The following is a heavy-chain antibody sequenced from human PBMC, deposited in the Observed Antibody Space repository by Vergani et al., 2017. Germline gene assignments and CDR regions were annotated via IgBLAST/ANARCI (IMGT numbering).Heavy chain of an antibody. CDR1: GFTFSSYW. J-gene: IGHJ4*02. V-gene: IGHV3-7*01. CDR2: IKQDGSEK. CDR3: ASLYYDILTGYKYYFDY. Sequence: EVQLVESGGGLVQPGGSLRLSCAASGFTFSSYWMSWVRQAPGKGLEWVANIKQDGSEKYYVDSVKGRFTISRDNAKNSLYLQMNSLRAEDTAVYYCASLYYDILTGYKYYFDYWGQGTLVTVSS. D-gene: IGHD3-9*01.